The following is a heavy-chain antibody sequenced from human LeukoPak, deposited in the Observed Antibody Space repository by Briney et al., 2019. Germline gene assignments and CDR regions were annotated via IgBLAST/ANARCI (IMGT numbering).Heavy chain of an antibody. V-gene: IGHV4-4*07. D-gene: IGHD6-13*01. CDR1: GCSISSYY. J-gene: IGHJ4*02. Sequence: SETLSLTCTVSGCSISSYYWSWIRQLAGKGLEWIGRIYSTGSTNYNPSLKSRVTMSVDTSKNQFSLRLRSVTAADTAVYYCARQIASAGTAGFDFWGQGALVTVSS. CDR3: ARQIASAGTAGFDF. CDR2: IYSTGST.